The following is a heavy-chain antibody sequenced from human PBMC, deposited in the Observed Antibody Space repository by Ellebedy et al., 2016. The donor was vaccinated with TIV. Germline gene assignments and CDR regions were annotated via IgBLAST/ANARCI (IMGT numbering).Heavy chain of an antibody. Sequence: GESLEISCKGSGYSFPTYWISWVRQMPGQGLEWMGKIDPTDSYTNYSPSFQGHVTISVDRSIGTAYLQWGSLKASDTAMYYCARHRLRYFDWFESWGQGTLVTVSS. CDR2: IDPTDSYT. D-gene: IGHD3-9*01. CDR1: GYSFPTYW. CDR3: ARHRLRYFDWFES. V-gene: IGHV5-10-1*01. J-gene: IGHJ5*01.